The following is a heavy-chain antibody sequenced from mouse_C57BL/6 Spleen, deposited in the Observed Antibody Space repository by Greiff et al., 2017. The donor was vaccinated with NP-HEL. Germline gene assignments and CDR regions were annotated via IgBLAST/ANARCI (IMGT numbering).Heavy chain of an antibody. D-gene: IGHD2-3*01. CDR1: GFTFSSYG. V-gene: IGHV5-6*01. CDR2: ISSGGSYT. CDR3: ARRFYDAGGFDY. J-gene: IGHJ2*01. Sequence: EVQLVESGGDLVKPGGSLKLSCAASGFTFSSYGMSWVRQTPDKRLEWVATISSGGSYTSYPDSVKGRFTISRDNAKNTLYLQMSSLKSEDTAMYYCARRFYDAGGFDYWGQGTTLTVSS.